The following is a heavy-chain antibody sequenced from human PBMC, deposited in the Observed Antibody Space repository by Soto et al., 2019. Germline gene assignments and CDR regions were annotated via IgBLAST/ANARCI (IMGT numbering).Heavy chain of an antibody. CDR1: GGSFSGYY. Sequence: PSETLSLTCAVYGGSFSGYYWSWIRQPPGKGLEWIGEINHSGSTNYNPSLKSRVTISVDTSKNQFSLKLSSVTAAGTAVYYCARVSTMGLYYYYYYMDVWGKEPTVTVSS. V-gene: IGHV4-34*01. CDR3: ARVSTMGLYYYYYYMDV. CDR2: INHSGST. J-gene: IGHJ6*03. D-gene: IGHD3-3*01.